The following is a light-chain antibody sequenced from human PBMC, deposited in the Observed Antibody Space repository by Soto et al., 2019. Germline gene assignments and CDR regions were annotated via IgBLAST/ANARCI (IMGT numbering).Light chain of an antibody. J-gene: IGKJ1*01. CDR2: DAS. Sequence: EIVLPQSPDSMLLSPGERATLSCRASKSVSSYLAWYQQKPGQAPRLIIYDASSRATGIPDRFGGSGCRTVFTLIISILEPEDFAVYYCQQYGSSGTFGQGTKVDIK. CDR1: KSVSSY. CDR3: QQYGSSGT. V-gene: IGKV3-20*01.